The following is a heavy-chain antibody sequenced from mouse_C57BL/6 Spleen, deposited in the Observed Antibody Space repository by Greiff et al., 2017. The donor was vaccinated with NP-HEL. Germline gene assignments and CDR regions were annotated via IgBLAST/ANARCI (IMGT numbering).Heavy chain of an antibody. CDR2: ISYDGSN. CDR1: GYSITSGYY. Sequence: EVKLQESGPGLVKPSQSLSLTCSVTGYSITSGYYWNWIRQFPGNKLEWMGYISYDGSNNYNPSLKNRISITRDTSKNQFFLKLNSVTTEDTATYYCARDVYSCYAMDYWGQGTSVTVSS. CDR3: ARDVYSCYAMDY. V-gene: IGHV3-6*01. J-gene: IGHJ4*01.